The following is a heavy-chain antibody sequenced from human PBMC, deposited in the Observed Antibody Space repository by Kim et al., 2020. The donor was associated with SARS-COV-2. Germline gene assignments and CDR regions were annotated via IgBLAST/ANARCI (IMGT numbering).Heavy chain of an antibody. V-gene: IGHV4-39*01. CDR2: IYYSGST. CDR1: GGSISSSSYY. D-gene: IGHD3-10*01. CDR3: ASKTMVRGVIIHDY. Sequence: SETLSLTCTVSGGSISSSSYYWGWIRQPPGKGLEWIGSIYYSGSTYYNPTLKSRVTISVDTSKNQFSLKLSSVTAADTAVYYCASKTMVRGVIIHDYWGQGTLVTVSS. J-gene: IGHJ4*02.